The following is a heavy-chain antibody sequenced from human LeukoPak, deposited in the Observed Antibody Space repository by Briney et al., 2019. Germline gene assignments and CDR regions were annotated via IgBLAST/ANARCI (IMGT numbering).Heavy chain of an antibody. CDR2: INPNTGDR. V-gene: IGHV1-8*03. D-gene: IGHD4-17*01. CDR3: ARTTSLTASGYDY. J-gene: IGHJ4*02. Sequence: ASLKVSCKASGYTFTNYHINWVRQAPGQGLEWMGWINPNTGDRGYAQKFQGRVSITTDTSISTAYMDLGSPRSEDTAVYFCARTTSLTASGYDYWGQGTLVTVSS. CDR1: GYTFTNYH.